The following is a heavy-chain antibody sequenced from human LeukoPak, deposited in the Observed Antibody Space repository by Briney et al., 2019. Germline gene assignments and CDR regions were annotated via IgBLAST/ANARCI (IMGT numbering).Heavy chain of an antibody. CDR1: GFAFSSYE. CDR2: ISGGRDTM. V-gene: IGHV3-48*03. Sequence: GGSLRLSCAASGFAFSSYEMNWVRQAPGKGPEWISYISGGRDTMYYADSVKGRFTISRDISKNSLYPQMNSLRAEDTAVYYCARDGPHYDLDVWGQGTTVTVSS. D-gene: IGHD3-3*01. CDR3: ARDGPHYDLDV. J-gene: IGHJ6*02.